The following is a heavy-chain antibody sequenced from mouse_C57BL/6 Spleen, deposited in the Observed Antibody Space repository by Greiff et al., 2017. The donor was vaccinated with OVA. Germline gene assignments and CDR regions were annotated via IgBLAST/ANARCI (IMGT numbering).Heavy chain of an antibody. CDR1: GFSLTSYG. CDR3: AKIYDYDVDYAMDY. J-gene: IGHJ4*01. CDR2: IWRGGST. Sequence: QVQLKQSGPGLVQPSQSLSITCTVSGFSLTSYGVHWVSQSPGKGLEWLGVIWRGGSTDYNAAFMSRLGITKDNSKSLVFFKMNSLQADDTAIYDCAKIYDYDVDYAMDYWGQGTAVTVSS. D-gene: IGHD2-4*01. V-gene: IGHV2-5*01.